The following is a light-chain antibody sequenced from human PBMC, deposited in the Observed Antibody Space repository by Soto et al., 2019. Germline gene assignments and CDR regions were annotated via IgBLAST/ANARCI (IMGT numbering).Light chain of an antibody. CDR3: QQYGSSPLT. CDR1: QSVSSNY. CDR2: DAS. J-gene: IGKJ4*01. Sequence: EIVLTQSPGTLSLSPGERATLSCRASQSVSSNYLVWYQQKPGQAPRLLVLDASNRATGIPHRFSGSGSGTDFTLTISRLEPEDFAVYYCQQYGSSPLTFGGGTKVEIK. V-gene: IGKV3-20*01.